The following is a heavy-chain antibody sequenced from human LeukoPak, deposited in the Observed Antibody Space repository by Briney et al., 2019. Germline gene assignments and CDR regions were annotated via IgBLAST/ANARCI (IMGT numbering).Heavy chain of an antibody. J-gene: IGHJ4*02. Sequence: PSETLSLTCTVSGGSISSGDYYWSWIRQHPGKGLEWIGYIHYSGNTYYNPSLQSRMTISIDTSKNQFSLSLNSVTAADAALYYCARESLDSGAYSGSFDYWGQGTLVTVSS. CDR2: IHYSGNT. CDR3: ARESLDSGAYSGSFDY. V-gene: IGHV4-31*03. CDR1: GGSISSGDYY. D-gene: IGHD4-23*01.